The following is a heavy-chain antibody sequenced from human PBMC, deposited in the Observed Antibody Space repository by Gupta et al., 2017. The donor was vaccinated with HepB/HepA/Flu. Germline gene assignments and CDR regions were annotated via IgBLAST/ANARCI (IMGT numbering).Heavy chain of an antibody. D-gene: IGHD2-2*01. Sequence: QVQLVQSGAEVKKPGSSVKVSCKASGGTFSSYAISWVRQAPGQGLEWMGGIIPIFGTANYAQKFQGRVTITADKSTSTAYMELSSLRSEDTAVYYCAGTGDIVVVPAAIGWFDPWGQGTLVTVSS. CDR2: IIPIFGTA. CDR3: AGTGDIVVVPAAIGWFDP. J-gene: IGHJ5*02. CDR1: GGTFSSYA. V-gene: IGHV1-69*06.